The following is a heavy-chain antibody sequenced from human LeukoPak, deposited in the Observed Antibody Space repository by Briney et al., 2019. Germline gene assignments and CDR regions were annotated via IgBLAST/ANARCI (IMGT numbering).Heavy chain of an antibody. CDR2: ISYDGSNK. V-gene: IGHV3-30-3*01. CDR3: AKDRAPYSSSWYWGFFDY. Sequence: GGSLRLSCAASGFTFSSYAMHWVRQAPGKGLEWVAVISYDGSNKYYADSVKGRFTISRDNSKNTLYLQMNSLRAEDTAVYYCAKDRAPYSSSWYWGFFDYWGQGTLVTVSS. CDR1: GFTFSSYA. J-gene: IGHJ4*02. D-gene: IGHD6-13*01.